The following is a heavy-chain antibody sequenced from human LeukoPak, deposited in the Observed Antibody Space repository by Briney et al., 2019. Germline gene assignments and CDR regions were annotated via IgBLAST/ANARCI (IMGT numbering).Heavy chain of an antibody. J-gene: IGHJ4*02. Sequence: GGSLRLSCAASGFTFSSYSMNWVRQAPGKGLEWVSSISSSSSYIYYADSMKGRFTISRDNAKNSLYLQMNSLRAEDTAVYYCARGRRYDYWGQGTLVTVSS. CDR2: ISSSSSYI. V-gene: IGHV3-21*01. CDR1: GFTFSSYS. CDR3: ARGRRYDY.